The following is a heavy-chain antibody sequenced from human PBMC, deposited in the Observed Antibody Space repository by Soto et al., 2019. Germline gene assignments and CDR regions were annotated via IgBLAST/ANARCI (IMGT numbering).Heavy chain of an antibody. CDR2: IYYSGST. Sequence: SGCPYITSAACGGCMSSSYWSWIRQPPGKGLEWIGYIYYSGSTNYNPSLKSRVTISVDTSKNQFPLKLSSVTAADTAVYYCARDRDSSGWYGSTAFDIWGQGTMVTVSS. CDR1: GGCMSSSY. J-gene: IGHJ3*02. V-gene: IGHV4-59*01. D-gene: IGHD6-19*01. CDR3: ARDRDSSGWYGSTAFDI.